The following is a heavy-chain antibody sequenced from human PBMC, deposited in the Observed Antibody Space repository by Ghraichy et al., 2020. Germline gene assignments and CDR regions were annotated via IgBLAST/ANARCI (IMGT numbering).Heavy chain of an antibody. D-gene: IGHD4-17*01. CDR3: ASPPHDAGDHFDY. Sequence: GGSRRLSCAASGFTFSGSTVHWVRQTSGKGLEWVGRMRTKRYNYATAYPASVKGRFTISRDDSKNTAYLQMNSLKTEDTAVYYCASPPHDAGDHFDYWGQGTLVTVSS. CDR2: MRTKRYNYAT. CDR1: GFTFSGST. V-gene: IGHV3-73*01. J-gene: IGHJ4*02.